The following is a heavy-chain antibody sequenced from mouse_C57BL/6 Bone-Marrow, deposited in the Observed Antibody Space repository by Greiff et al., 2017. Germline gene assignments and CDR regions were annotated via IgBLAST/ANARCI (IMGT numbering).Heavy chain of an antibody. CDR2: IYPRSGNT. Sequence: VQLQQSGAELVRPGASVKLSCKASGYTFTSYGITWVKQSTGQGLEWIGEIYPRSGNTYYNEKFKGKATLTADKSSITAYMQLRGLTSEDSAVFIGARGVRYFDVWGTGTTVTVSS. CDR3: ARGVRYFDV. V-gene: IGHV1-81*01. D-gene: IGHD2-1*01. J-gene: IGHJ1*03. CDR1: GYTFTSYG.